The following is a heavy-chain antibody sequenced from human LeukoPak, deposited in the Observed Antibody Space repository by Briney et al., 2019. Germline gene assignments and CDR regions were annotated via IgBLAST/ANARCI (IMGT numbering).Heavy chain of an antibody. J-gene: IGHJ4*02. CDR1: GFIFDDYA. V-gene: IGHV3-43*02. CDR2: ISGDGGST. CDR3: ARESERSGWYDY. D-gene: IGHD6-19*01. Sequence: GGSLRLSCAAPGFIFDDYAIHWVRQAPGKGLEWVSLISGDGGSTFYADSVKGRFTISGDNSKNSLYLQMSSLRSEDTALYYCARESERSGWYDYWGQGTLVTVSS.